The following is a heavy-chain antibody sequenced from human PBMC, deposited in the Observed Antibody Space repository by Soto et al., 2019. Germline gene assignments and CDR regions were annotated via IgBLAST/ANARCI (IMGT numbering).Heavy chain of an antibody. Sequence: QVQLVQSGAEVKKPGASVKVSCKASGYTFTSYGISWVRQAPGQGLEWMGWISAYNGNTNYAQKLQGRVTMTTDTSTSTADMELRSLTSDDPAVYYCARDPTGHFIDYWGQGPLVTVSS. CDR2: ISAYNGNT. CDR1: GYTFTSYG. V-gene: IGHV1-18*01. J-gene: IGHJ4*02. D-gene: IGHD1-1*01. CDR3: ARDPTGHFIDY.